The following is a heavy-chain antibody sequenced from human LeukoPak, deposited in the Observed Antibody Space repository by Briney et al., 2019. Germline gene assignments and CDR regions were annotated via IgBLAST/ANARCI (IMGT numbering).Heavy chain of an antibody. V-gene: IGHV4-4*07. J-gene: IGHJ3*02. CDR2: IYTSGST. Sequence: SETLSLTCTVSGGSISSYYWSWLRQPAGKGLEWIGRIYTSGSTNYNPSLKSRVTMSVDTSKNQFSLKLSSVTAADTAVYYCARDRAIKYCGGDCYSKHDAFDIWGQGTMVTVSS. CDR3: ARDRAIKYCGGDCYSKHDAFDI. CDR1: GGSISSYY. D-gene: IGHD2-21*02.